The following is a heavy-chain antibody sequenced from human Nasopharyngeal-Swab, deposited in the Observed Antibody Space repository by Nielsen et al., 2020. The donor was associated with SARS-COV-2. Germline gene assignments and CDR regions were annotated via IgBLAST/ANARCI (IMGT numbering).Heavy chain of an antibody. V-gene: IGHV4-39*01. CDR1: GDSISTGRYS. D-gene: IGHD6-13*01. CDR2: SYYSGTT. J-gene: IGHJ5*02. CDR3: ARWSSWYNWLDP. Sequence: SETLSLTCAVSGDSISTGRYSWDWIRKPPGRGLEWIGSSYYSGTTYYNPSLKSRVTISVDTSKNQFSLKLNSATAADTAVYYCARWSSWYNWLDPWGQGTQVIVSS.